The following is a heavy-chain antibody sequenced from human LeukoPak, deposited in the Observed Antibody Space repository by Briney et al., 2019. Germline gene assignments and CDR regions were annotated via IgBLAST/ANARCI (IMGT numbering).Heavy chain of an antibody. CDR2: INHSGST. CDR1: GGSFSGYH. V-gene: IGHV4-34*01. J-gene: IGHJ3*02. D-gene: IGHD2-2*01. Sequence: PSETLSLTCAVYGGSFSGYHWSWIRQPPGKGLEWIGEINHSGSTNYNPSLKSRVTISVDTSKNQFSLKLSSVTAADTAVYYCARVTVVPAAKGRAFDIWGQGTMVTVSS. CDR3: ARVTVVPAAKGRAFDI.